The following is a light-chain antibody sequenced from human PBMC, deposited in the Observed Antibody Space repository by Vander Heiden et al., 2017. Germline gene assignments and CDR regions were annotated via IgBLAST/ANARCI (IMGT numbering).Light chain of an antibody. V-gene: IGKV1-39*01. CDR1: QSISSY. J-gene: IGKJ4*01. Sequence: DIQMTQSPSSLSASVGDRVTITCRASQSISSYLNWYQQKPGKAPKLLIYAASSLQSGVPSRFSGSGSGTDFTLTISSLQPEDFATYYCQQSDSTSLTFGGGTKLEIK. CDR3: QQSDSTSLT. CDR2: AAS.